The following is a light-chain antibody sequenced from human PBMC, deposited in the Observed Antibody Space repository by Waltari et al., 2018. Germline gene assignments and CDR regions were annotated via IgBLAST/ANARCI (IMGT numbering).Light chain of an antibody. CDR2: DAS. J-gene: IGKJ1*01. CDR3: QKYGTLPAT. V-gene: IGKV3-20*01. CDR1: QSISRY. Sequence: EIMLPQSPGTLSLSPGERATLSCRASQSISRYLAWYQHKPGQAPRLLLYDASSRATGIADRFSGSGSGTDFSLTISRLEPEDFAVYCCQKYGTLPATFGQGTKVEIK.